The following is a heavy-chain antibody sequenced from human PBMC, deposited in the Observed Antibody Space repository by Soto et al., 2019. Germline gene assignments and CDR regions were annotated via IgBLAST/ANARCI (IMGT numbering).Heavy chain of an antibody. CDR2: IYYSGST. J-gene: IGHJ5*02. CDR1: GGSIISYY. Sequence: SETLSLTCTVSGGSIISYYWIWIRQPPGKGLEWIGYIYYSGSTNYNPSLKSRVTISVDTSKNQFSLKLSSVTAADTAVYYCARDSGVSSSLFDPWGQGTLVTVS. CDR3: ARDSGVSSSLFDP. D-gene: IGHD6-13*01. V-gene: IGHV4-59*01.